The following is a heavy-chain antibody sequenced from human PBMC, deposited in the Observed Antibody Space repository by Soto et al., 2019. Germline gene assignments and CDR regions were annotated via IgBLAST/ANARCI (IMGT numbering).Heavy chain of an antibody. CDR3: AKDSGGGSADYYFDY. Sequence: PGGSLRLSCAASGFTFSTYAMHWVRQAPGKGLEWVAVISDVGNDKYHADSVKGRFTISRDNSKNTLYLQMNSLRAEDTAVYYCAKDSGGGSADYYFDYWGQGTLVTVSS. D-gene: IGHD3-10*01. CDR2: ISDVGNDK. V-gene: IGHV3-30*18. J-gene: IGHJ4*02. CDR1: GFTFSTYA.